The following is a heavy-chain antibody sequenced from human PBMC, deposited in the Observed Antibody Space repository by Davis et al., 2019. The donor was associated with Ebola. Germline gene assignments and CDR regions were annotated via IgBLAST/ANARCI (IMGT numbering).Heavy chain of an antibody. V-gene: IGHV5-51*01. CDR1: GYSFTSYW. CDR2: IYPGDSDT. CDR3: ARHKNGGVGAVYGMDV. J-gene: IGHJ6*02. Sequence: KVSCKGSGYSFTSYWIGWVRQMPGKGLEWMGIIYPGDSDTRYSPSFQGQVTISADKSISTAYLQWSSLKASDTAMYYCARHKNGGVGAVYGMDVWGQGTTVTVSS. D-gene: IGHD1-26*01.